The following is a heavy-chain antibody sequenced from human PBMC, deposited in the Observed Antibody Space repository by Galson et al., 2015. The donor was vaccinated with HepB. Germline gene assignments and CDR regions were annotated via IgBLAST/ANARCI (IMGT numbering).Heavy chain of an antibody. CDR3: AKDPDFDFYSEKSTTFDY. CDR1: GFSFDTYA. V-gene: IGHV3-23*01. J-gene: IGHJ4*02. D-gene: IGHD3-3*01. CDR2: ISGAGHNT. Sequence: SLRLSCAASGFSFDTYAMSWVRQAPGKGLEWVSTISGAGHNTYYADAVRGRFTISRDNSMNTVYLQMISLRAVDTAMYYCAKDPDFDFYSEKSTTFDYWGRGTLVTVSS.